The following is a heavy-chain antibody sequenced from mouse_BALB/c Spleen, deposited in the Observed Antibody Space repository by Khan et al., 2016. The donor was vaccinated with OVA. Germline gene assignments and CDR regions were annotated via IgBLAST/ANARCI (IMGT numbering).Heavy chain of an antibody. CDR3: ARQPYYHYYLMDY. V-gene: IGHV2-6-1*01. J-gene: IGHJ4*01. Sequence: QVQLKESGPGLVAPSQSLSITCTISGFSLTNYGVHWVRQPPGKGLEWLVVIWSDGSTTYNSALKSRLSISKDNSKSQDFLKMNSLQTDETAIYYCARQPYYHYYLMDYWGQGTSVTVSS. CDR1: GFSLTNYG. D-gene: IGHD2-10*01. CDR2: IWSDGST.